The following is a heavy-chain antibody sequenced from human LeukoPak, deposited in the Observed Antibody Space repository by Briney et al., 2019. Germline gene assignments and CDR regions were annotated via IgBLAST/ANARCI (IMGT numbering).Heavy chain of an antibody. J-gene: IGHJ4*02. D-gene: IGHD3-10*01. CDR2: IYSGGST. CDR3: ARAKPKNMVRGLIMRRESRYYFDY. Sequence: GGYLRLSCAASGFTVSSNYMSWVRQAPGKGLEWVSVIYSGGSTYYADSVKGRFTISRDNSKSTLYIQMNSLRAEDTAVYYCARAKPKNMVRGLIMRRESRYYFDYWGQGTLVTVSS. CDR1: GFTVSSNY. V-gene: IGHV3-53*01.